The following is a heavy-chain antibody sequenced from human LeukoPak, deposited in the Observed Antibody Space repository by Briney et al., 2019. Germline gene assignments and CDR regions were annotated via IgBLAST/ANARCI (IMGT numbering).Heavy chain of an antibody. D-gene: IGHD3-22*01. CDR2: INSDESIS. J-gene: IGHJ5*02. Sequence: QTAGSLTLSCAASGFTFSNYWMHWVRQAPNQGLMWVARINSDESISDYADSVNGRFTISRDNAKNSLYMQMNSLRAEDTAVYYCARDGYDSSGSRNPRGQGTVVTVSS. V-gene: IGHV3-74*01. CDR1: GFTFSNYW. CDR3: ARDGYDSSGSRNP.